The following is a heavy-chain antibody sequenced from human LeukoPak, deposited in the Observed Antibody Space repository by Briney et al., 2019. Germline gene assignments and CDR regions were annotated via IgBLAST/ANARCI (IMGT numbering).Heavy chain of an antibody. CDR1: GGSISSYY. J-gene: IGHJ4*02. CDR2: IYYSGST. Sequence: SETLPLTCTVSGGSISSYYWSWIRQPPGKGLEWIGYIYYSGSTNYNPSLKSRVTISVDTSKNQFSLKLSSVTAADTAVYYCARLLNYGSGRLYFDYWGQGTLVTVSS. V-gene: IGHV4-59*08. CDR3: ARLLNYGSGRLYFDY. D-gene: IGHD3-10*01.